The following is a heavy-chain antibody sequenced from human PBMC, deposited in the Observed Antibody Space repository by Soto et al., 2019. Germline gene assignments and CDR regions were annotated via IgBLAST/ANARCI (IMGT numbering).Heavy chain of an antibody. J-gene: IGHJ4*02. CDR1: GYTFTSYG. D-gene: IGHD6-19*01. CDR2: ISVYNGNT. CDR3: ARDSAGFSSGWYDY. Sequence: QVQLVQSGAEVKKPGASVKVSCKASGYTFTSYGISWVRQAPGQGLEWMGWISVYNGNTNYAQKLQGRVTMTTDTSTSTGYMEVRSLRSDDTAVYYCARDSAGFSSGWYDYWGQGTLVTVSS. V-gene: IGHV1-18*01.